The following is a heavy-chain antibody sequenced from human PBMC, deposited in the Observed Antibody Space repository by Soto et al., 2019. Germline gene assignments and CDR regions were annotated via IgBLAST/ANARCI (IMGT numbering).Heavy chain of an antibody. Sequence: QVQLVQSGAEVKKPGSSVMVSCKASGGTFSSGYEISWVRQAPGQGLEWMAGIIPIFDTANYAQNFQGRLTITAYESTTTASMELTSMTADDTAVYYRARGKATVYCCDYWGPGTQVAVS. D-gene: IGHD4-4*01. CDR1: GGTFSSGYE. J-gene: IGHJ4*02. V-gene: IGHV1-69*01. CDR3: ARGKATVYCCDY. CDR2: IIPIFDTA.